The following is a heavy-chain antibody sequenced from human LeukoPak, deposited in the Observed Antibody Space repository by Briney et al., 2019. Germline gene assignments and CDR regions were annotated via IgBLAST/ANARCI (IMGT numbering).Heavy chain of an antibody. Sequence: PGGSLRLSCAASGFTFSSYSMNWVRQAPGKGLEWVSSITSSSSYIYYADSVKGRFTISRDNAENSLYLQMNSLRAEDTAVYYCARDRYDILTGYFQGLDYWGQGTLVTVSS. J-gene: IGHJ4*02. CDR1: GFTFSSYS. V-gene: IGHV3-21*01. CDR3: ARDRYDILTGYFQGLDY. CDR2: ITSSSSYI. D-gene: IGHD3-9*01.